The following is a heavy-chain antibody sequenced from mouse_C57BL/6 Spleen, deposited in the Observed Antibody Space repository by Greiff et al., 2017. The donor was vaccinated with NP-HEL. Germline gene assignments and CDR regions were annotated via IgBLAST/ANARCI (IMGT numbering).Heavy chain of an antibody. CDR2: IRSKSSNYST. CDR3: VRVSGYYPYYYAMDY. CDR1: GFTFNTYA. J-gene: IGHJ4*01. Sequence: DVMLVESGGGLVQPKGSLKLSCAASGFTFNTYAMHWVRQAPGKGLEWVARIRSKSSNYSTYFADSVNYRFTFSRNDTQSMLYLQMNNLKTEDTAMYYCVRVSGYYPYYYAMDYWGQGTSVTVSS. D-gene: IGHD2-3*01. V-gene: IGHV10-3*01.